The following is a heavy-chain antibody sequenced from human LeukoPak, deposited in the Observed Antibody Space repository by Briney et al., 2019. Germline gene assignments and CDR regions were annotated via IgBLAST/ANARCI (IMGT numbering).Heavy chain of an antibody. D-gene: IGHD5-24*01. CDR2: IYYSGST. CDR3: ARVEMATISGAGHAFDI. J-gene: IGHJ3*02. V-gene: IGHV4-39*07. Sequence: SETLSLTCTVSGGSISSSSYYWGWIRQPPEKGLEWMGSIYYSGSTYYNPSLKSRVTISVDTSKNQFSLKLSSVTAADAAVYYCARVEMATISGAGHAFDIWGQGTMVTVSS. CDR1: GGSISSSSYY.